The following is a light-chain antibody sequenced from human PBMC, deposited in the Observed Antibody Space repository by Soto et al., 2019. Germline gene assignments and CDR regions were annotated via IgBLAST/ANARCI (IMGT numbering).Light chain of an antibody. CDR2: DVS. Sequence: QSALTQPASVSGSPGQSITISCTGTSSDVGGYNYVSWYQQHPGKAPKLMIYDVSNRPSGVSNRFSGSKSGNTASLTISGLQVEDEAEYYCSSYTSSSTLVFGGGTQLTVL. V-gene: IGLV2-14*01. CDR3: SSYTSSSTLV. J-gene: IGLJ3*02. CDR1: SSDVGGYNY.